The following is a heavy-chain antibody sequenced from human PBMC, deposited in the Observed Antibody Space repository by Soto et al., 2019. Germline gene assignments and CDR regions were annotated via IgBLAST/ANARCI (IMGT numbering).Heavy chain of an antibody. CDR3: ASPLVTAPHDAFDI. V-gene: IGHV3-48*03. J-gene: IGHJ3*02. CDR2: ISNSGRTI. D-gene: IGHD2-21*02. CDR1: GFTFSTYE. Sequence: EVQLVESGGGLVQPGGSLRLSCVASGFTFSTYEMQWVRQAPGKGLEWVSCISNSGRTIYYADSVKGRFTISRDNAKDSLFLQMDSLRAEDTAVYYCASPLVTAPHDAFDIWGQGTMVTVSS.